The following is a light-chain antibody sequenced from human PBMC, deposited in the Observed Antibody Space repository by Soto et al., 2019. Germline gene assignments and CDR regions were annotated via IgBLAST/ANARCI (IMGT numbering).Light chain of an antibody. CDR3: QQRSNWAT. J-gene: IGKJ3*01. CDR2: DAS. CDR1: QSVSRN. V-gene: IGKV3-11*01. Sequence: EIVMTQSPATLSVSPGERATLSCRASQSVSRNLACYQQKPGQAPRLLIYDASNRATGIPARFSGSGSVTDFTLTISSLEPEDFAVYYCQQRSNWATFGPGTKVDIK.